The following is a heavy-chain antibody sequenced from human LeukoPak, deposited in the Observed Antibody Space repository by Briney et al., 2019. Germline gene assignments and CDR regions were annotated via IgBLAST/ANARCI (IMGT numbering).Heavy chain of an antibody. Sequence: GGSLRLSCAASGFTFSSYAMSWVRQAPGKGLEWVSAISGSGGSTYYADSVKGRFTISRDNSKNTLYLQMNSLRAGDTAVYYCAKALSMVRGGANVWGKGTTVTVSS. CDR3: AKALSMVRGGANV. V-gene: IGHV3-23*01. CDR1: GFTFSSYA. J-gene: IGHJ6*04. CDR2: ISGSGGST. D-gene: IGHD3-10*01.